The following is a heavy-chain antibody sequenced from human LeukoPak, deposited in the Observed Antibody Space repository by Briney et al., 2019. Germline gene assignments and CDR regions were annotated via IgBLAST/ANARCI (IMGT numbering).Heavy chain of an antibody. CDR1: GGAFSGYG. CDR3: ARDGGWLQTQNHYYYHGLDV. V-gene: IGHV1-69*04. J-gene: IGHJ6*02. CDR2: IIPILDMA. Sequence: SVKVSCKASGGAFSGYGITWVRQAPGQGPEWMGRIIPILDMADYAQNFRGRVTITADKSTRTAYMEMSSLRFEDTAVYYCARDGGWLQTQNHYYYHGLDVWGQGTTVTVSS. D-gene: IGHD5-24*01.